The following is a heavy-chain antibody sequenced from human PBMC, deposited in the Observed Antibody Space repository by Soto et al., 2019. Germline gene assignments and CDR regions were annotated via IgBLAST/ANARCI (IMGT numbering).Heavy chain of an antibody. CDR2: INPNIGGT. Sequence: ASVKVSCKASGYTFTAYYIHWVRQAPGQGLEWMGWINPNIGGTIYAQKFQGRVTISMERSITTAYMELSRLSYDDTAGYYCAKDSHYDILTGYSRNAIDFWGQGTMVTVSS. V-gene: IGHV1-2*02. D-gene: IGHD3-9*01. CDR3: AKDSHYDILTGYSRNAIDF. J-gene: IGHJ3*01. CDR1: GYTFTAYY.